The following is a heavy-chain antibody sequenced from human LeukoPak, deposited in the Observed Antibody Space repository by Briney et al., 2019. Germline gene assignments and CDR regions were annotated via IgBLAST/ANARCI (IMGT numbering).Heavy chain of an antibody. J-gene: IGHJ4*02. CDR3: ARDLFDHEGDY. V-gene: IGHV4-34*01. Sequence: SETLSLTCAVYGGSLSGYYWSWIRQPPGEGLEWIGEINHSGSTNYNPSLKSRVTISVDTSKNQFSLKLSSVTAADTAVYYCARDLFDHEGDYWGQGTLVTVSS. D-gene: IGHD3-10*01. CDR2: INHSGST. CDR1: GGSLSGYY.